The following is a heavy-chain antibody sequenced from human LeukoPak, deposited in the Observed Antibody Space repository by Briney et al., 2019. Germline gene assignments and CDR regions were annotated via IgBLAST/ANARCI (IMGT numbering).Heavy chain of an antibody. V-gene: IGHV3-21*01. CDR2: ISSSSSSI. D-gene: IGHD3-10*02. CDR1: GFTFSSYS. Sequence: GGSLRLSCAASGFTFSSYSMNWVRQARGKGLEWVSSISSSSSSIYSAYSVKGRFTISRDNAKNPLYVQMNSLRGEDTAVYYCAELGITMIGGVWGKGITVTISS. J-gene: IGHJ6*01. CDR3: AELGITMIGGV.